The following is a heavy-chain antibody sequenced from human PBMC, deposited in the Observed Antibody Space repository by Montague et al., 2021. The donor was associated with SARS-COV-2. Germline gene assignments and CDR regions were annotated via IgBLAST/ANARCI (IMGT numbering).Heavy chain of an antibody. J-gene: IGHJ4*02. D-gene: IGHD2/OR15-2a*01. CDR2: ISSDGSYK. CDR3: ARDLLRHKGGFDS. CDR1: GFTFTSYP. V-gene: IGHV3-30-3*01. Sequence: SLRLSCAASGFTFTSYPMNWVRQAPGKGLEALSVISSDGSYKYYADSVKGRFTISRDNSRNTLYLQMNSLRPEDTAVYYCARDLLRHKGGFDSWGRGTLVTVSS.